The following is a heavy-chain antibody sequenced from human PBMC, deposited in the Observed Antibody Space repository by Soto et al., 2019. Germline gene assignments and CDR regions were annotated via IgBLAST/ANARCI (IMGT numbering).Heavy chain of an antibody. Sequence: QVQLVQSGAEVKKPGSSVKVSCKASGGTFSSYAISWVRQAPGQGLEWMGGIIPIFGTANYAQKFQGRVTITADESTSTAYMELSSLRSEDTAVYYCARQTYYYDSSGYDGRGYNWLDPWGQGTLVTVSS. V-gene: IGHV1-69*01. D-gene: IGHD3-22*01. CDR3: ARQTYYYDSSGYDGRGYNWLDP. CDR2: IIPIFGTA. J-gene: IGHJ5*02. CDR1: GGTFSSYA.